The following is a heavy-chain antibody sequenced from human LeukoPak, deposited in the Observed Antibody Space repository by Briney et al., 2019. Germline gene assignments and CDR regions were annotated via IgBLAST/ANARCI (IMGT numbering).Heavy chain of an antibody. J-gene: IGHJ6*02. CDR2: IYYSGST. D-gene: IGHD3-10*01. CDR1: GGSISSYY. Sequence: SETLSLTCTVSGGSISSYYWSWMRQPPGKGLEWIGYIYYSGSTNYNPSLKSRVTISVDTSKNQFSLKLSSVTAADTAVYYCARADYYGSGTPFYYGMDVWGQGTTVTVSS. V-gene: IGHV4-59*01. CDR3: ARADYYGSGTPFYYGMDV.